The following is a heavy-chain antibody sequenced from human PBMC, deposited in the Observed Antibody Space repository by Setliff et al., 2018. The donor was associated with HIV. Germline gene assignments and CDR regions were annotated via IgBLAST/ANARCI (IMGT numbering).Heavy chain of an antibody. Sequence: GGSLRLSCAASGFTFSSYWMSWVRQAPGKGLEWVALISFGGDNTYFADSVKGRFTISRDNAKNSLYLQMDSLRGEDTAVYYCARDTAGFDPWGQGTLVTVSS. V-gene: IGHV3-7*01. CDR1: GFTFSSYW. J-gene: IGHJ5*02. CDR3: ARDTAGFDP. D-gene: IGHD2-21*02. CDR2: ISFGGDNT.